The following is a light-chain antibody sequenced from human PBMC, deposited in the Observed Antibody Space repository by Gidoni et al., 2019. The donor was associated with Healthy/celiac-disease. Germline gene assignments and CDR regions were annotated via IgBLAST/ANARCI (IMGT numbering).Light chain of an antibody. Sequence: EIVLTQSPATLTLSPGERATLSCRASQSVSSYFAWYQQKPGQAPRLLIYDASNRATGIPARFSGSGSGTDFTLTISSLEPEDFAVYYCRQRSNWPITFXQXTRLEIK. CDR2: DAS. CDR1: QSVSSY. V-gene: IGKV3-11*01. CDR3: RQRSNWPIT. J-gene: IGKJ5*01.